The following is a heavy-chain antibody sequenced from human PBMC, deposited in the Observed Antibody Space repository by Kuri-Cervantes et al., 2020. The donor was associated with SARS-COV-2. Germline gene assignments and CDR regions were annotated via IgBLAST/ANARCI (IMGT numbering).Heavy chain of an antibody. D-gene: IGHD3-10*01. V-gene: IGHV3-21*01. J-gene: IGHJ4*02. Sequence: GESLTISCAASGFTFSSYSMNWVRQTPGKGLEWVSSISSSSSYIYYADSVKGRFTISRDNAKNTLYLQMNSLRAEDTAVYYCAGVRGVGYWGQGTLVTVSS. CDR1: GFTFSSYS. CDR2: ISSSSSYI. CDR3: AGVRGVGY.